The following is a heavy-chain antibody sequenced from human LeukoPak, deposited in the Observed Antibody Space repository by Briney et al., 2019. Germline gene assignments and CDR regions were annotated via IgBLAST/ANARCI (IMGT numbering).Heavy chain of an antibody. V-gene: IGHV4-34*01. CDR3: ARAPHIVPTGWFDH. Sequence: SETLSHTCAVYGGSFSVYYWRWIRQPPGKGLEWIGEINHSGSTNYNPSRKSGFTISVDTSKNQCTWKLSAVTATTTLGNYVARAPHIVPTGWFDHWGQGTLVTVSS. CDR1: GGSFSVYY. J-gene: IGHJ5*02. D-gene: IGHD2-21*01. CDR2: INHSGST.